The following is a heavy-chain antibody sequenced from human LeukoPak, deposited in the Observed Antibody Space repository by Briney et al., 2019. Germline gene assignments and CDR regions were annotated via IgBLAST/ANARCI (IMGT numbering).Heavy chain of an antibody. D-gene: IGHD1-26*01. J-gene: IGHJ4*02. V-gene: IGHV3-53*01. Sequence: GGSLRLSCAASGFTVSSNYMSWVRQAPGKGLEWVSVVYSGGTTYYADSVKGRFTISRDNSKNTLYLQMNSLRAEDTALYYCAGSGSYTCYFDYWGQGTLVTVSS. CDR2: VYSGGTT. CDR3: AGSGSYTCYFDY. CDR1: GFTVSSNY.